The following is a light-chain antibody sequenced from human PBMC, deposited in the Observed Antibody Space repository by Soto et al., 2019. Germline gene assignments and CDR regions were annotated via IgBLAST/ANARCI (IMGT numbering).Light chain of an antibody. CDR1: QSIYTY. V-gene: IGKV1-39*01. J-gene: IGKJ1*01. CDR2: AAS. Sequence: DIQMTQSPSSLSASVGDRVTITCRASQSIYTYFNWYQQRPGEAPKVLIYAASTLQDGIPSRFSGSGSGTEFTLTISSLQPEDFATYYCQQSYSTPPGTFGQGTKVDIK. CDR3: QQSYSTPPGT.